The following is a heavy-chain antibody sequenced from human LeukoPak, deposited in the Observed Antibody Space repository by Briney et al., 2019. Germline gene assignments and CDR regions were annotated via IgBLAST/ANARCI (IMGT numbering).Heavy chain of an antibody. D-gene: IGHD5-12*01. CDR1: GYTFTSYG. CDR2: ISGYNGNT. J-gene: IGHJ3*02. Sequence: GASVKVSCKASGYTFTSYGITWVRQAPGQGLEWMGWISGYNGNTKYARKVQGRVTMTTETSTTTAYMELRSLRSDDTAVYYCARDTGLEWRRLGKEACDIWGQGTVVTVSP. CDR3: ARDTGLEWRRLGKEACDI. V-gene: IGHV1-18*01.